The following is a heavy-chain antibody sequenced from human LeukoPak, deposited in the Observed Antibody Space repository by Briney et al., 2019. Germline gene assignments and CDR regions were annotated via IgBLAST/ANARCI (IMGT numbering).Heavy chain of an antibody. Sequence: ASVKVSCKASGYTFTSYGTSWVRQAPGQGLEWMGWISAYNGNTNYAQKLQGRVTMTTDTSTSTAYMELRSLRSDDTAVYYCARRGPYDYVWGSYRPNLFDYWGQGTLVTVSS. CDR1: GYTFTSYG. D-gene: IGHD3-16*02. J-gene: IGHJ4*02. V-gene: IGHV1-18*01. CDR3: ARRGPYDYVWGSYRPNLFDY. CDR2: ISAYNGNT.